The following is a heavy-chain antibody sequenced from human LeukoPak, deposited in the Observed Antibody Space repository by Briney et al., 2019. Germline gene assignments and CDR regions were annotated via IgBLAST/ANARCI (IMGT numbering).Heavy chain of an antibody. CDR2: ISYDGNNE. D-gene: IGHD3-22*01. CDR1: GFTFSNYG. Sequence: PGGSLSLSCAVSGFTFSNYGMHWVRQAPGKGLEWVAVISYDGNNEYYADSLKGRFTVSRDNSKNTLFLQMNSLRVEDTAVYYCAKDRSNYYDSSALASWGQGTLVIVSS. CDR3: AKDRSNYYDSSALAS. V-gene: IGHV3-30*18. J-gene: IGHJ4*02.